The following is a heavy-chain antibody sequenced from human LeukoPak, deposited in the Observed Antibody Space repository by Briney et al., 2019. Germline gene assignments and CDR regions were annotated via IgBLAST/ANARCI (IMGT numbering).Heavy chain of an antibody. V-gene: IGHV3-23*01. D-gene: IGHD6-19*01. CDR3: AKGRIRSQGYSSGYFDY. CDR2: ISGSGGST. Sequence: PGGSLRLSCAASGFTFSSYAMSWVRQAPGKGLEWVSLISGSGGSTYYADSVKGRFTISRDNSKNTLYLQMNSLRAEDTAVYYCAKGRIRSQGYSSGYFDYWGQGTLVTVSS. J-gene: IGHJ4*02. CDR1: GFTFSSYA.